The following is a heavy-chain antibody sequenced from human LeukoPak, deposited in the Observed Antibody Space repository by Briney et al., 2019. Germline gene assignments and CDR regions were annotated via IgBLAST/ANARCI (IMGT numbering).Heavy chain of an antibody. D-gene: IGHD3-22*01. V-gene: IGHV1-18*01. CDR1: GYTFTSDG. CDR2: ISTYKGNT. J-gene: IGHJ4*02. Sequence: ASVKVSCKTSGYTFTSDGISWVREAPGQGLEWMGWISTYKGNTNYAQMFQGRVTMTRDTSTSTVYMELSSLRSEDTAMYYCARIDHRSGYSLHYWGQGTLVTVSS. CDR3: ARIDHRSGYSLHY.